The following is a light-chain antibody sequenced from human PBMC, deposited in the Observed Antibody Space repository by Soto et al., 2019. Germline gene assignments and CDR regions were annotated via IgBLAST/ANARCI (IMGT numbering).Light chain of an antibody. CDR3: QQYSNWAPIT. J-gene: IGKJ5*01. CDR1: QSVRNN. V-gene: IGKV3-15*01. CDR2: GAS. Sequence: EIVMTQSPATLSVSPGERSTLSFRPSQSVRNNLAWYQQKPGQAPTRLIYGASTRATGIPARFSGSGSGTEFTLTISSLQSEDFAVYYCQQYSNWAPITFGQGTRLEI.